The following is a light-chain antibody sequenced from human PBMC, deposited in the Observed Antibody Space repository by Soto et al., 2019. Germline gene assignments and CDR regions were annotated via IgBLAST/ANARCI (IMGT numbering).Light chain of an antibody. CDR2: GAS. Sequence: EIVLTQSPGTLSLSPGERATLSCRASQSVSSSFLACYQQKPGQAPRLLIYGASTSATGIPDRFSGSGSGTDFNLTISRLEPEDFVVYYCQQYDSSPWTFGQGTKVEIK. V-gene: IGKV3-20*01. CDR3: QQYDSSPWT. CDR1: QSVSSSF. J-gene: IGKJ1*01.